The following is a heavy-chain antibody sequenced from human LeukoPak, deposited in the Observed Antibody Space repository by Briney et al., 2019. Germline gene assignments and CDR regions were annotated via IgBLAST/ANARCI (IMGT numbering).Heavy chain of an antibody. CDR3: ARFIAAPYYFDY. J-gene: IGHJ4*02. CDR2: ISSSRSYI. D-gene: IGHD6-13*01. CDR1: GFTFSNAW. V-gene: IGHV3-21*01. Sequence: GGSLRLSCAASGFTFSNAWMNWVRQAPGKGLEWVSFISSSRSYIYYADSVKGRFTISRDNAKNSLYLQMNSLRAEDTAVYYCARFIAAPYYFDYWGRGTLVTVSS.